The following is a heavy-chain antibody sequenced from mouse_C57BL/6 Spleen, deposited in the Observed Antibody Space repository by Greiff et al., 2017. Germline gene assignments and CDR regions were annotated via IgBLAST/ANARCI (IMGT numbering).Heavy chain of an antibody. CDR3: AREGYGSSPYFDY. V-gene: IGHV1-53*01. CDR1: GYTFTSYW. D-gene: IGHD1-1*01. Sequence: QVQLQQSGTELVKPGASVKLSCKASGYTFTSYWMHWVKQRPGQGLEWIGNINPSNGGTNYNEKFKSKATLTVDKSSSTAYMQLSSLTSEDSAVYYCAREGYGSSPYFDYWGQGTTLTVSS. CDR2: INPSNGGT. J-gene: IGHJ2*01.